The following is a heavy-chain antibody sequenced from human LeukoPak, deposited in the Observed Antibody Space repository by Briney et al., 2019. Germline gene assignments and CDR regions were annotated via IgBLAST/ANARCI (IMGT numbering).Heavy chain of an antibody. J-gene: IGHJ6*03. Sequence: ASVKVSCKASGYTFTSYDINWVRQATGQGLEWMGWMNPNSGNTGYAQKFQGRVTMTRNTSISTAYMELSSLRSEDTAVYYCARGVNSSSWYGLYYYYYYMDVWGKGTTVTVSS. CDR2: MNPNSGNT. CDR3: ARGVNSSSWYGLYYYYYYMDV. V-gene: IGHV1-8*01. D-gene: IGHD6-13*01. CDR1: GYTFTSYD.